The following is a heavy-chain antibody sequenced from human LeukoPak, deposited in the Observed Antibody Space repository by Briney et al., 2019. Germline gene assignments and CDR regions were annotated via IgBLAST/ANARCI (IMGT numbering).Heavy chain of an antibody. D-gene: IGHD6-13*01. CDR1: GASISSSNYY. Sequence: PSETLSLTCAVSGASISSSNYYWSWIRQPAGKGLEWIGRIYTSGSTNHNPSLKSRVTISVDTSKNQFSLKLSSVTAADTAVYYCARGSSWKNFDYWGQGTLVTVSS. J-gene: IGHJ4*02. V-gene: IGHV4-61*02. CDR2: IYTSGST. CDR3: ARGSSWKNFDY.